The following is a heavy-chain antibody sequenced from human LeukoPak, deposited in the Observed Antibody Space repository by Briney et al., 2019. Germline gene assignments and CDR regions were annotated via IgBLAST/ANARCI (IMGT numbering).Heavy chain of an antibody. J-gene: IGHJ4*02. CDR2: INTNGNSA. CDR1: GFTFSSYW. V-gene: IGHV3-74*01. CDR3: AKDRGSYGYYFDY. D-gene: IGHD1-26*01. Sequence: TGGSLRLSCEVSGFTFSSYWMNWVRQVPGKGLVWVAHINTNGNSANYADSVKGRFTVSRDNSKNTLYLQMNSLRAEDTAVYYCAKDRGSYGYYFDYWGQGTLVTVSS.